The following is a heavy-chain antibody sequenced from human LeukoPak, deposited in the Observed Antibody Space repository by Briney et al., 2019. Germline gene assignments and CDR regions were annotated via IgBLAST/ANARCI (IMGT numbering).Heavy chain of an antibody. CDR1: GVSFSGYY. V-gene: IGHV4-34*01. D-gene: IGHD2-15*01. J-gene: IGHJ4*02. CDR3: ARGILSGYYFDS. CDR2: IHYSGSA. Sequence: ASETLSLTCAVYGVSFSGYYWRWLRQSPGKGLEWIAEIHYSGSASYNPSLKSRVTISGDPSKNQVSLRVTSVTAADTAEYYCARGILSGYYFDSWGQGSLVTVSS.